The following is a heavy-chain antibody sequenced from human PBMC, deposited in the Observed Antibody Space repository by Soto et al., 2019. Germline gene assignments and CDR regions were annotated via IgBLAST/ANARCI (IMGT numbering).Heavy chain of an antibody. CDR3: ARTPPSLRYFVWFSGAGWFDP. Sequence: SETLSLTCAVYGGSFSGYYWSWIRQPPGKGLEWVGEINHSGSTNYNPSLKSRVTITLDTSNNQFSLKLSSVTAADTAVYYCARTPPSLRYFVWFSGAGWFDPWGQGTLVTVSS. CDR2: INHSGST. D-gene: IGHD3-9*01. V-gene: IGHV4-34*01. CDR1: GGSFSGYY. J-gene: IGHJ5*02.